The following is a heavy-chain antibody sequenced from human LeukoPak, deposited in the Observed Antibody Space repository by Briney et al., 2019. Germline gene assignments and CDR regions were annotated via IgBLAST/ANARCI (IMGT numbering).Heavy chain of an antibody. D-gene: IGHD6-6*01. V-gene: IGHV3-33*01. CDR3: AVMGGEHLVLDY. Sequence: PGRSLRLSCAASGFTFSSYGMHWVRQAPGKGLEWVAVIWFDGSNKYYAGSVKGRFTISRDNSKNTLYLQMNSLRAEGTAVYYCAVMGGEHLVLDYWGQGTLVTVSS. J-gene: IGHJ4*02. CDR2: IWFDGSNK. CDR1: GFTFSSYG.